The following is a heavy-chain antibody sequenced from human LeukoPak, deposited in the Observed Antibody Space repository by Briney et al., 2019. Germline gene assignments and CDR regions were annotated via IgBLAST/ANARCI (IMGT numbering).Heavy chain of an antibody. V-gene: IGHV3-23*01. CDR1: GFTFNRYA. Sequence: GGSLRLSCVASGFTFNRYAMSWVRHVPGKRLQWVSTFSGPMETTYYAPSVRGRFTMSRDNSKNTLSLQMNSLRAEDTAVYYCTRAGPRRDGYNSDYWGQGTLVTVSS. J-gene: IGHJ4*02. CDR3: TRAGPRRDGYNSDY. CDR2: FSGPMETT. D-gene: IGHD5-24*01.